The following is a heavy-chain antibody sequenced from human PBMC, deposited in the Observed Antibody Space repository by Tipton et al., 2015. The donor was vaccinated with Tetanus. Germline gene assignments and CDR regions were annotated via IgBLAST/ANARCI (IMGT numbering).Heavy chain of an antibody. Sequence: TLSLTCTVSGGSISSYYWSWIRQPPGKGLEWIGYIYFSGHTKYNPSFKSRVIISIDASKNQFSLKLSSVAAADTAVYYCARAYDFWSGHLDFWGHGTLVTVSS. D-gene: IGHD3-3*01. CDR2: IYFSGHT. CDR3: ARAYDFWSGHLDF. J-gene: IGHJ4*01. CDR1: GGSISSYY. V-gene: IGHV4-59*01.